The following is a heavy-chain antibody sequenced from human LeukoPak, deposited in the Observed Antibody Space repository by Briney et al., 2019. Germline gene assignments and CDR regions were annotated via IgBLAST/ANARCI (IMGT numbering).Heavy chain of an antibody. D-gene: IGHD4-17*01. CDR2: INHSGST. CDR1: GGSFSGYY. V-gene: IGHV4-34*01. CDR3: ARERAVTTYYYFDY. J-gene: IGHJ4*02. Sequence: SETLSLTCAVYGGSFSGYYWSWIRQPPGKGLEWIGEINHSGSTNYNPSLKSRVTISVDTSKNQFSLKLSSVTAADTAVYYCARERAVTTYYYFDYWGQGTLVTVSS.